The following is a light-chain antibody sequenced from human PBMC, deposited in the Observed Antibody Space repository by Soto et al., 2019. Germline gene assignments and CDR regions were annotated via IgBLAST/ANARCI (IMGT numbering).Light chain of an antibody. V-gene: IGLV2-14*01. CDR3: ISYTILSFFYV. CDR2: EVT. J-gene: IGLJ1*01. CDR1: RSDIGGFNY. Sequence: QSVLTQPAGVSGSPGQSITISCTVSRSDIGGFNYVSCYQQHPGKAPKVLIYEVTARSSGVSNRFSGSKSGNTASLTISGLQTDDEADYFCISYTILSFFYVFGTGTKVTVL.